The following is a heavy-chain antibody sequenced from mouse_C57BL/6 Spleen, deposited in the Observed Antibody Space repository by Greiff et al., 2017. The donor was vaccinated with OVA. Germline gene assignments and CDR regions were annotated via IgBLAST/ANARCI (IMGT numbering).Heavy chain of an antibody. CDR3: AREEDPYYFDY. Sequence: EVHLVESEGGLVQPGSSMKLSCTASGFTFSDYYMAWVRQVPEKGLEWVANINYDGSSTYYLDSLKSRFIISRDNAKNILYLQMSSLKSEDTATYYCAREEDPYYFDYWGQGTTLTVSS. V-gene: IGHV5-16*01. CDR2: INYDGSST. J-gene: IGHJ2*01. CDR1: GFTFSDYY.